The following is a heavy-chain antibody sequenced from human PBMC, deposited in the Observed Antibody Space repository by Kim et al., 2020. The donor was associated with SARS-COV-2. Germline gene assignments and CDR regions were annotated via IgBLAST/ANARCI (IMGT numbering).Heavy chain of an antibody. CDR3: AREDYYISGSFSLGAFDI. D-gene: IGHD3-10*01. Sequence: VKGRITISRDNSKNTVYLEMNSLRAEDTAVYYCAREDYYISGSFSLGAFDIWGQGTMVTVSS. V-gene: IGHV3-30*01. J-gene: IGHJ3*02.